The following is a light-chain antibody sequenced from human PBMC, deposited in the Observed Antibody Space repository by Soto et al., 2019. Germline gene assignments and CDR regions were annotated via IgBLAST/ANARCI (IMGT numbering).Light chain of an antibody. V-gene: IGKV1-33*01. J-gene: IGKJ4*01. CDR3: QQYDNLLT. Sequence: DIQMTQSPSSLSASEGDRVTITCPASQDISNYLNWYQQKPGKAPKLLIYDASNLETGVPSRFSGSGSGTDFTFTISSLQPEDIATYYCQQYDNLLTFGGGTKVDI. CDR2: DAS. CDR1: QDISNY.